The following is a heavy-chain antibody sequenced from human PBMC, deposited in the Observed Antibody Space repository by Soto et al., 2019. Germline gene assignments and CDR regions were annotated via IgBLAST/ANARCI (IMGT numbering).Heavy chain of an antibody. CDR1: GFTFSSPA. CDR2: ISYDGSNK. CDR3: ARGAWLQPGMDV. Sequence: QVQLVESGGGVVQPGRSLRLSCAASGFTFSSPAMHWVRQAPGKGLEWVAVISYDGSNKNYADSVRGRFTISRDNSKNTLYLQMNSLRAEDTAVYYCARGAWLQPGMDVWGQGTTVTVSS. J-gene: IGHJ6*02. V-gene: IGHV3-30*04. D-gene: IGHD5-12*01.